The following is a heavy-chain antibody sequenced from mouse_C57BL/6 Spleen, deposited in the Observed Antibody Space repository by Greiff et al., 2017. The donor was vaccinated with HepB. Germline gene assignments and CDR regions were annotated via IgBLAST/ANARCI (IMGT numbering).Heavy chain of an antibody. D-gene: IGHD2-3*01. CDR2: ISSGSSTI. V-gene: IGHV5-17*01. CDR1: GFTFSDYG. J-gene: IGHJ4*01. CDR3: ARRYDGYYVGYAMDY. Sequence: EVQVVESGGGLVKPGGSLKLSCAASGFTFSDYGMHWVRQAPEKGLEWVAYISSGSSTIYYADTVKGRFTISRDNAKNTLFLQMTSLRSEDTAMYYCARRYDGYYVGYAMDYWGQGTSVTVSS.